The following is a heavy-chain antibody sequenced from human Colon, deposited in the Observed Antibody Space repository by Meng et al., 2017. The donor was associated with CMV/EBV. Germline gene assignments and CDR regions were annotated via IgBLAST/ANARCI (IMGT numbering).Heavy chain of an antibody. V-gene: IGHV3-21*01. D-gene: IGHD6-19*01. CDR3: AGSRGWARPPEF. Sequence: GESLKISCAVSGFPLNSHGMHWVRQAPGKGLEWVSSISSGLSHIYYADSVKSRFSISKDDAKNLLFLQMNSLRDEDTAVYYCAGSRGWARPPEFWGQGTLVTVSS. CDR1: GFPLNSHG. J-gene: IGHJ1*01. CDR2: ISSGLSHI.